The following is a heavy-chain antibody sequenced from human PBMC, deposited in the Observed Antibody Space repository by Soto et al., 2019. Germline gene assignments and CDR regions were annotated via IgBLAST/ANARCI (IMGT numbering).Heavy chain of an antibody. V-gene: IGHV4-4*07. Sequence: ETLSFTCRVSGATISGYYWTWIRQPAGKGLEWIGLIYSSGNTKYNPSLQSRVTMSLDTSNNQFSLRLTSVTAADTAVYYCARGQRFSDWFDPWGQGTLVTV. D-gene: IGHD3-3*01. CDR2: IYSSGNT. CDR1: GATISGYY. CDR3: ARGQRFSDWFDP. J-gene: IGHJ5*02.